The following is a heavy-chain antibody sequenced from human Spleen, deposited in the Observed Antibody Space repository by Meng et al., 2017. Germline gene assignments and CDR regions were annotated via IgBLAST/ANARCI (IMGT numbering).Heavy chain of an antibody. CDR1: GGTFSSYA. V-gene: IGHV1-8*03. J-gene: IGHJ5*02. Sequence: ASVKVSCKASGGTFSSYAVSWVRQATGQGLEWMGWMNPNSGNTGYAQKFQGRVTITRNTSISTAYMELSSLRSEDTAVYYCARGTYYYDSSGPYPFNWFDPWGQGTLVTVSS. CDR2: MNPNSGNT. CDR3: ARGTYYYDSSGPYPFNWFDP. D-gene: IGHD3-22*01.